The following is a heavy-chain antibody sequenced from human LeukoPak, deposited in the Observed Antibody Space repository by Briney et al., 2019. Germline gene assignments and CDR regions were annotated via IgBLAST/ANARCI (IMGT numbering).Heavy chain of an antibody. Sequence: GGSLRLSCAASGFTFSSYGMHWVRQAPGKGLEWVVVIWYDGGNKYYADSVKGRFTISRDNSKNTLYLQMNSLRAEDTAVYYCARDPYGALSDYGMDVWGQGTTVTVSS. CDR3: ARDPYGALSDYGMDV. V-gene: IGHV3-33*01. CDR1: GFTFSSYG. CDR2: IWYDGGNK. J-gene: IGHJ6*02. D-gene: IGHD4-17*01.